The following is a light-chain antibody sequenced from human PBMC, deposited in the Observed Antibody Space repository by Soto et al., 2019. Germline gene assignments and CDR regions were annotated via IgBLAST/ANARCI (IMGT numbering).Light chain of an antibody. Sequence: QPVLTQSPSASASLGASVKLTCTLSSGHSNYAIAWHQQQPEKGPRFLMKLNSDGSHNKGDGIPDRFSGSSSGAERYLTISSLQSEDEADYYCQTWDTGNWVFGGGTKVTVL. CDR1: SGHSNYA. J-gene: IGLJ3*02. CDR3: QTWDTGNWV. CDR2: LNSDGSH. V-gene: IGLV4-69*01.